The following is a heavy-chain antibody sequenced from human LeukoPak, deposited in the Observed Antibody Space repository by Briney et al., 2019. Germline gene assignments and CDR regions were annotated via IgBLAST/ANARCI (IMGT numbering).Heavy chain of an antibody. V-gene: IGHV1-18*01. CDR2: ISAYNGNT. D-gene: IGHD3-10*01. CDR1: SYTFTNYA. CDR3: AKAYGSGSYRPHYFDY. Sequence: ASVKVSCKASSYTFTNYAFTWVRQAPGQGLEWMGWISAYNGNTNYAQKLQGRVTMTTDTSTSTAYMELRSLRSDDTAVYYCAKAYGSGSYRPHYFDYWGQGTLVTVSS. J-gene: IGHJ4*02.